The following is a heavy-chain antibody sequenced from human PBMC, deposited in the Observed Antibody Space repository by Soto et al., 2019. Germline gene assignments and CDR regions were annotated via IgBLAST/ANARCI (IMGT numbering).Heavy chain of an antibody. D-gene: IGHD2-15*01. CDR3: AHRPSYCSAGSCYSGFDY. CDR1: GFSLSTSGVG. V-gene: IGHV2-5*02. Sequence: QMTLKESGPTLVKPTQTLTLTCTFSGFSLSTSGVGVGWIRQPPGKALEWLALIYWDDDKRYSPSLKSRLTITKDNSKNQVVLTMTNMDPVDTATYYCAHRPSYCSAGSCYSGFDYWGQGTLVTVSS. CDR2: IYWDDDK. J-gene: IGHJ4*02.